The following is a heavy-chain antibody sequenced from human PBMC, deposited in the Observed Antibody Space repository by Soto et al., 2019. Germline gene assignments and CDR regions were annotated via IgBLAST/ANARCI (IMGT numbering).Heavy chain of an antibody. Sequence: SVKVYCKASGGTFSRYAISWVRQAPGQVLEWMGGIIPIFGTANYAQKFQGRVTITADESTSTAYMELSSLRFEDTAVYYCARAIVGPTTTGWLDPWGQGTLVTVSS. V-gene: IGHV1-69*01. J-gene: IGHJ5*02. CDR3: ARAIVGPTTTGWLDP. CDR1: GGTFSRYA. CDR2: IIPIFGTA. D-gene: IGHD1-26*01.